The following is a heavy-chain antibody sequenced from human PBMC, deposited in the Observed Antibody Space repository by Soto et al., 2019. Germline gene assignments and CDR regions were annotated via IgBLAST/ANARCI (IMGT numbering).Heavy chain of an antibody. CDR3: AKDQSDLHWYFDL. CDR2: ISGSGGST. J-gene: IGHJ2*01. Sequence: EVQLLESGGGLVQPGGSLRLSCAASGFTFSSYAMSWVRQAPGKGLEWVSAISGSGGSTYYADSVKGRFTISRDNSKNTLNLQMNSLRAEDTAVYYCAKDQSDLHWYFDLWGRGTLVTVSS. CDR1: GFTFSSYA. V-gene: IGHV3-23*01.